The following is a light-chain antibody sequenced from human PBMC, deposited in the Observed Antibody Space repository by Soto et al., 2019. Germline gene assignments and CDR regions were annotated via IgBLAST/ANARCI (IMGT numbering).Light chain of an antibody. CDR2: GNS. J-gene: IGLJ1*01. CDR1: SSNIGAGYD. Sequence: QSVLTQPPSVSGAPGQRVTISCTGSSSNIGAGYDVHWYQQLPGTAPKLLIYGNSNRPSGVPDRFSGSKSGTSASLAVSGLQAADEADYYCFSHRGGDSHVFGTGTRSPS. CDR3: FSHRGGDSHV. V-gene: IGLV1-40*01.